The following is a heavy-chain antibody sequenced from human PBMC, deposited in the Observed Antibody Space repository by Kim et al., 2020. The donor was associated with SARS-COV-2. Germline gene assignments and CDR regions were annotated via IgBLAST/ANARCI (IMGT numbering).Heavy chain of an antibody. V-gene: IGHV1-46*01. CDR3: ARSVVTNSDGAFDI. Sequence: AQTIQGRVTMNRDTTTVTVYMELSSLRSEDTAMYYCARSVVTNSDGAFDIWGQGTMVTVSS. J-gene: IGHJ3*02. D-gene: IGHD2-15*01.